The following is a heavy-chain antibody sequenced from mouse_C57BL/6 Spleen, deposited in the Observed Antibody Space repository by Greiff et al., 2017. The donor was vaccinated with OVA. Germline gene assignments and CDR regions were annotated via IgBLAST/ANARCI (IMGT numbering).Heavy chain of an antibody. D-gene: IGHD3-2*02. CDR2: IDPENGDP. V-gene: IGHV14-4*01. J-gene: IGHJ3*01. CDR3: TPRGQLRLPRLAY. Sequence: EVQLQQSGAELVRPGASVKLSCTASGFNIKDDYMHWVKQRPEQGLEWIGWIDPENGDPEYDSKFQGKAPITADTSSNTAYLQLSSLTSEDTAVDYCTPRGQLRLPRLAYWGQGTLVTVAA. CDR1: GFNIKDDY.